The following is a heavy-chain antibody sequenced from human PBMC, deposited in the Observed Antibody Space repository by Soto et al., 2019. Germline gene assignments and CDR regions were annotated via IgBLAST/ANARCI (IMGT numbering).Heavy chain of an antibody. Sequence: QERLQESGPGLVKASDTLSLTCTVSGGSISSNYWSWIRQSPGKGLEWIGYINYSGNTDYSPSLKSRVTISLDTSKSQFSLKLSSVTAADTAVYFCARTFWSTYGPLRDWGQGILVTVSS. V-gene: IGHV4-59*07. CDR1: GGSISSNY. J-gene: IGHJ4*02. D-gene: IGHD3-3*01. CDR2: INYSGNT. CDR3: ARTFWSTYGPLRD.